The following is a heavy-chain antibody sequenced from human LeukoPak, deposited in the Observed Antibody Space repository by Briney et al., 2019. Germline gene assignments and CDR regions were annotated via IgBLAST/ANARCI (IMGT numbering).Heavy chain of an antibody. D-gene: IGHD3-22*01. CDR2: ISGSGGST. Sequence: GGSLRLSCAASGFTFSSYAMSWVRQAPGKGLGWVSAISGSGGSTYYADSVKGRFTISRDNSKNTLYLQMNSLRAEDTAVYYCAKVPSMIVVVTATNWGQGTLVTVSS. CDR1: GFTFSSYA. V-gene: IGHV3-23*01. J-gene: IGHJ4*02. CDR3: AKVPSMIVVVTATN.